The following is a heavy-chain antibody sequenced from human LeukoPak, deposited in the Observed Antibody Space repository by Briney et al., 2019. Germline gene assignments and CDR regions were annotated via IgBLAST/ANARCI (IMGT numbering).Heavy chain of an antibody. D-gene: IGHD1-26*01. CDR2: VSGSGGNI. CDR1: GFTFSSYW. V-gene: IGHV3-23*01. CDR3: AKDKGAVGLRIFDY. J-gene: IGHJ4*02. Sequence: AGGSLRLSCAASGFTFSSYWMSWVRQAPGKGLEWVSSVSGSGGNIYYADSVEGRSTISRDNSKDTLYLQMNSLRAEDTAVYHCAKDKGAVGLRIFDYWGQGTLGTVSS.